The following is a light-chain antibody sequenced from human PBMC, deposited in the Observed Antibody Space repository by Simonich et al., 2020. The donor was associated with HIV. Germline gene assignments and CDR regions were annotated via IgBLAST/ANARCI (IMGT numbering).Light chain of an antibody. J-gene: IGKJ1*01. CDR3: QQYNRYWT. V-gene: IGKV1-9*01. CDR1: QGISWY. Sequence: IQMTQSPSSLSASVGDRVTITCRASQGISWYLAWYQQKPGKAPKLLIYAASTLQSGVPSRFSGSGSGTEFTLTISSLQPDDFATYYCQQYNRYWTFGQGTKVEIK. CDR2: AAS.